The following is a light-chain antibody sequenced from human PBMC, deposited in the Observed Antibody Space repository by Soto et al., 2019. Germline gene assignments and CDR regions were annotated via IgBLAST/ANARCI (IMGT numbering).Light chain of an antibody. V-gene: IGKV1-5*01. CDR2: DAS. J-gene: IGKJ1*01. Sequence: DIQMTQSPSSLSASVGDTVTVTCRASQSVSGCLAWYQQKPGEAPKLLIYDASSLPPGVPSRFSGSGSGTKFSLTIRSLQPEDFATYYCQQYKTASVTFGQGTKL. CDR1: QSVSGC. CDR3: QQYKTASVT.